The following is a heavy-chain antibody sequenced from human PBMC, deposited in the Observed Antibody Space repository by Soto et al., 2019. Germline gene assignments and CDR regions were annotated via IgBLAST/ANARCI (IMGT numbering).Heavy chain of an antibody. D-gene: IGHD3-16*01. CDR1: GFTFSSYS. V-gene: IGHV3-48*02. J-gene: IGHJ4*02. CDR2: IGSSSSPI. CDR3: AGSLKGGFDY. Sequence: EVQLVESGGGLVQPGGSLRLSCAASGFTFSSYSMNWVRQAPGKGLEWVSYIGSSSSPIYYADSVKGRFTISRDNAKNSMYLQMNSLRDDDTAVYYCAGSLKGGFDYWGQGTLVTVSS.